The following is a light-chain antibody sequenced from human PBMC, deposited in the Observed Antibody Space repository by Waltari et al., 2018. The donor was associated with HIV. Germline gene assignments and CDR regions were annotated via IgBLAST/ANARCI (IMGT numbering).Light chain of an antibody. J-gene: IGKJ2*01. Sequence: EVVLTQSPATLSLSPGESATLSCRASQSVTSSLAWYQQKPGQAPRLLIYDASIRAPGIPARFSGSGSGTDFSLTVSSLEPEDFAVYYCQYRTNWPPGEHTFGQGTKLETK. CDR2: DAS. CDR1: QSVTSS. CDR3: QYRTNWPPGEHT. V-gene: IGKV3-11*01.